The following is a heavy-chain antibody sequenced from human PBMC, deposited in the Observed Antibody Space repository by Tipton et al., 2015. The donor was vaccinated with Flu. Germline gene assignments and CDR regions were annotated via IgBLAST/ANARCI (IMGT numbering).Heavy chain of an antibody. CDR3: ARAGGFHYYGLDV. CDR1: GFILGSYA. V-gene: IGHV3-30*04. J-gene: IGHJ6*02. CDR2: VSYDGKKT. Sequence: SLRLSCAGSGFILGSYAMHWVRQVPGKGLEWGAVVSYDGKKTHYADSVRGRFTISRDNSKNTLYLETSSLRPEDTAVYYCARAGGFHYYGLDVWGQGTAVTVSS. D-gene: IGHD2-15*01.